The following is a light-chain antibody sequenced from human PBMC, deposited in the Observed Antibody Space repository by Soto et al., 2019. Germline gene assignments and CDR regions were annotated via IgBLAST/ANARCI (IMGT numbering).Light chain of an antibody. CDR1: SSDVGGYNY. Sequence: QSALTQPPSASGSPGQSVTISCTGSSSDVGGYNYVSWYQHHPGKAPRLMIYEVNKRPSGVPDRFSGSKSGNTASLTVSGLQAEDEADYYCCSYAGSPTVGVFGTGTKVTVL. CDR2: EVN. J-gene: IGLJ1*01. CDR3: CSYAGSPTVGV. V-gene: IGLV2-8*01.